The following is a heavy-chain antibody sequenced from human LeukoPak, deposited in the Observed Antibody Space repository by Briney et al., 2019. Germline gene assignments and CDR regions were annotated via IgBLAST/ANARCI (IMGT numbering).Heavy chain of an antibody. D-gene: IGHD1-20*01. J-gene: IGHJ4*02. CDR2: ISWNSGSI. CDR1: GFTFDDYA. Sequence: GGSLRLSCAASGFTFDDYAMHWVRQGPGKGLEWVSGISWNSGSIGYADSVKGRFTISRDNAKNSLYLQMNSLTAEDTAIYYCARDDNWVFDYWGQGALVTVSS. CDR3: ARDDNWVFDY. V-gene: IGHV3-9*01.